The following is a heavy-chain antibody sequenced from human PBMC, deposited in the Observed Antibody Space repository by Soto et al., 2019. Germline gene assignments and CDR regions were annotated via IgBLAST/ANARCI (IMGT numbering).Heavy chain of an antibody. CDR2: IYHSGNT. V-gene: IGHV4-4*02. CDR3: ARRWGEGRVDY. D-gene: IGHD3-10*01. J-gene: IGHJ4*02. Sequence: ETLSLTCAVSGGSISSSNWWSWVRQPPGKGLEWIGEIYHSGNTNYNPSLKSRVTMAVVKSRNQFSLKLSSVTAADTAVYYCARRWGEGRVDYWGQGTLVTVS. CDR1: GGSISSSNW.